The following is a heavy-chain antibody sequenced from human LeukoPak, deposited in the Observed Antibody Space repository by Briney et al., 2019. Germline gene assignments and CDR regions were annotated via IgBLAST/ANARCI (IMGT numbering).Heavy chain of an antibody. CDR3: ARIVRGSSGWYEGVDAFDI. V-gene: IGHV1-69*05. D-gene: IGHD6-19*01. J-gene: IGHJ3*02. CDR1: GGTFSSYA. Sequence: SVKVSCKASGGTFSSYAISWVRQAPGQGLEWMGRIIPIFGTANYAQKFQGRATITTDESTSTAYMELSSLRSEDTAVYYCARIVRGSSGWYEGVDAFDIWGQGTMVTVSS. CDR2: IIPIFGTA.